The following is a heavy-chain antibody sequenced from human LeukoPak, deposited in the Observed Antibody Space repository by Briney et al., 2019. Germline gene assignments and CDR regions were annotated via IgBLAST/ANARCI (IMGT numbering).Heavy chain of an antibody. D-gene: IGHD3-9*01. J-gene: IGHJ5*02. Sequence: SETLSLTCAVYGGSFSGSSWSWIRQPPRKGLEWIGEINHSGSTNYNPSLKSRVTISVDTSKNQFSLKLTSVTAADTAVFYCARESGYYDVLTGYYNQNWFDPWGQGTLVTVSS. CDR2: INHSGST. CDR3: ARESGYYDVLTGYYNQNWFDP. CDR1: GGSFSGSS. V-gene: IGHV4-34*01.